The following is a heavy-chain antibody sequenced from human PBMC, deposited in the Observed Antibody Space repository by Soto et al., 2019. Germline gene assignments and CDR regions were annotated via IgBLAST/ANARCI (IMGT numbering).Heavy chain of an antibody. CDR3: AKDVILWTNYYYYGMDV. J-gene: IGHJ6*02. CDR1: GFTFSNYG. D-gene: IGHD2-8*01. Sequence: QVQLVESGGGVVQPGRSLRLSCAASGFTFSNYGMHWVRQAPGKGLEWVAVISYDGSNKYYADSLKGRFTVSRDNSKNTLYLQMNSLRTEDTAVYYCAKDVILWTNYYYYGMDVWGQGTTVTVSS. V-gene: IGHV3-30*18. CDR2: ISYDGSNK.